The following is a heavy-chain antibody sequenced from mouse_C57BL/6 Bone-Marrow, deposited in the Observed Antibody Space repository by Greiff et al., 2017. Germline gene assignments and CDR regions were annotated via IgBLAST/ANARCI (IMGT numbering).Heavy chain of an antibody. CDR1: GFTFSDYG. V-gene: IGHV5-17*01. CDR2: ISRGSSTI. CDR3: ARGHDY. Sequence: EVNVVESGGGLVKPGGSLKLSCAASGFTFSDYGMHWVRQAPEKGLEWVAYISRGSSTIYYADTVKGRFTISRDNAKNTLFLQMTSLRSEDTAMYYCARGHDYWGQGTTLTVSS. J-gene: IGHJ2*01.